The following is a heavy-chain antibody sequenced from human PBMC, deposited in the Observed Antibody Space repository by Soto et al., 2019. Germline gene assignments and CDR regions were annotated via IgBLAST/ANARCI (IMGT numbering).Heavy chain of an antibody. CDR3: ATRSGGGGAFDF. V-gene: IGHV3-48*03. Sequence: EVQLLESGGGLVLPGGSLRLSCAASGLTFSNYEMNWVRQAPGKGLEWVSYIGRGGTTTYYADSLKGRFTISRDNAKNSLYLQMNSLRAEYTAVYYCATRSGGGGAFDFWGQGTVVTVSS. J-gene: IGHJ3*01. CDR2: IGRGGTTT. D-gene: IGHD3-10*01. CDR1: GLTFSNYE.